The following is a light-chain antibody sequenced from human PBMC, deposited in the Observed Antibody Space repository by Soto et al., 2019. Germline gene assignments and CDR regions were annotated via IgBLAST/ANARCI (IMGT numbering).Light chain of an antibody. CDR1: QSVLYSSTNRNY. V-gene: IGKV4-1*01. CDR2: WAS. J-gene: IGKJ2*01. Sequence: DIVMTQSPDSLAVSLGERVTINCKSSQSVLYSSTNRNYLAWYQQKPGQPPKLLIYWASTRESGVPDRFSGSGSGTDFTLSISNLQAEDVAVYYCQQYYTTPYTFGQGTKLEIK. CDR3: QQYYTTPYT.